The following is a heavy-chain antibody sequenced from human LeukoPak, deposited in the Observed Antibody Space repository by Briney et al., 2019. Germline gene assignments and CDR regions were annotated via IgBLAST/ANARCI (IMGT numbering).Heavy chain of an antibody. CDR1: GFTFSSYS. V-gene: IGHV3-21*01. D-gene: IGHD2-15*01. CDR3: ARVDCSGGSCRQGDWFDP. CDR2: ISSSSSYI. J-gene: IGHJ5*02. Sequence: GGSLRLSCAASGFTFSSYSMNWVRQAPGKGLEWVSSISSSSSYIYYADSVKGRFTISRDNAKNSLYLQMNSLRAEDTAVYYCARVDCSGGSCRQGDWFDPWGQGTLVTVSS.